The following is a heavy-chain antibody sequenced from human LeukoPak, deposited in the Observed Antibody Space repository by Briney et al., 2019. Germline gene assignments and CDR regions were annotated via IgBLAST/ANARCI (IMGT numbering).Heavy chain of an antibody. D-gene: IGHD3-22*01. CDR2: IKQDGSEK. CDR3: VVVITLFDY. Sequence: GGSLRLSCAASGFTFSSYWMSWVRQAPGKGLEWVTNIKQDGSEKYYVDSVKGRFTISRDNAKNSLYLQMNSLRAEDTAVYYCVVVITLFDYWGQGTLVTVSS. J-gene: IGHJ4*02. CDR1: GFTFSSYW. V-gene: IGHV3-7*01.